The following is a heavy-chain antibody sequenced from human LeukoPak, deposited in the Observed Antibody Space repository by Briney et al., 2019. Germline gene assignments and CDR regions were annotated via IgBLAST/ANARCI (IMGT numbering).Heavy chain of an antibody. V-gene: IGHV3-21*01. CDR3: ARWGGVLSGYYMDV. D-gene: IGHD6-25*01. CDR2: ISSSSSYI. CDR1: GFTFSSYS. J-gene: IGHJ6*03. Sequence: GGSLRLSCAASGFTFSSYSMNWVRQAPGKGLEWVSSISSSSSYIYYADSVKGRFTISRDNAKNSLYLQMNSLRAEDTAVYYCARWGGVLSGYYMDVWGKGTTVTVSS.